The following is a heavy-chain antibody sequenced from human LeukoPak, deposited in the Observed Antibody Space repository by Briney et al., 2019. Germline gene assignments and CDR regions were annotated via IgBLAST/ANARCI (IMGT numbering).Heavy chain of an antibody. CDR2: ISGSGTNI. CDR1: GFTLSDYY. Sequence: PGGSLRLSCAASGFTLSDYYMSWIRQAPGKGLEWVSYISGSGTNIKYAESAKGRFTIFRDNSKNSLYLQMNSLRAEDTAVYYCARDVGSWGIPPYFDYWGQGTLVTVSS. J-gene: IGHJ4*02. CDR3: ARDVGSWGIPPYFDY. D-gene: IGHD7-27*01. V-gene: IGHV3-11*01.